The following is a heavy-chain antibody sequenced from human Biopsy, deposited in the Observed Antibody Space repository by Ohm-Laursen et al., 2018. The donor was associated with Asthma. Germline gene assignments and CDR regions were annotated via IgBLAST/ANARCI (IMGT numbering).Heavy chain of an antibody. CDR1: GFMFRSFG. CDR2: ISYDGNHK. CDR3: AKRRGYSGHDNDY. D-gene: IGHD5-12*01. Sequence: SLRLSCATPGFMFRSFGMHWVRQAPGKGLEWVAVISYDGNHKFYEDSVKGRFTISRDNSKNTLYLQMNSLRTEDTAVYYCAKRRGYSGHDNDYWGQGTLVIVSS. J-gene: IGHJ4*02. V-gene: IGHV3-30*18.